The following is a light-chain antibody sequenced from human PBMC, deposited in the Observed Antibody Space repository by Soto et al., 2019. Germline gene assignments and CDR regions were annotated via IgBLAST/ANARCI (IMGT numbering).Light chain of an antibody. CDR3: QSYDSSNRDVV. CDR1: SGTIASNY. V-gene: IGLV6-57*02. Sequence: NFMLTQPHSVSESPGKTVTISCTGSSGTIASNYVQWYQQRPGSAPTTVIYEDDQRPSGVPDRFSGSIDISSNSVSLTISGLKTEDEADYYCQSYDSSNRDVVFGGGTKLTVL. CDR2: EDD. J-gene: IGLJ2*01.